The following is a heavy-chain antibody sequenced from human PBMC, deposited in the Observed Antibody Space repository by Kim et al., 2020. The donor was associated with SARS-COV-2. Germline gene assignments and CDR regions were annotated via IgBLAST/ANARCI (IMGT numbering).Heavy chain of an antibody. Sequence: ASVKVSCKASGYTFTGYYMHWVRQAPGQGLEWMGWINPNSGGTNYAQKFQGRVTMTRDTSISTAYMELSRLRSDDTAVYYCARDLHIYWGYNFDYWGQGTLVTVSS. CDR3: ARDLHIYWGYNFDY. CDR1: GYTFTGYY. J-gene: IGHJ4*02. V-gene: IGHV1-2*02. CDR2: INPNSGGT. D-gene: IGHD7-27*01.